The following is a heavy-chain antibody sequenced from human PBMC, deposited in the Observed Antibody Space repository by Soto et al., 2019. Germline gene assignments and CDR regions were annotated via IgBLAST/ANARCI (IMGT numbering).Heavy chain of an antibody. Sequence: PGGSLRLSCAASGFTFSSYGMHWVRQAPGKGLEWVAVISYDGSNKYYADSVKGRFTISRDNSKNTLYLQMNSLRAEDTAVYYCAKDHRDTPYHFDYWGQGTLVTVSS. V-gene: IGHV3-30*18. CDR3: AKDHRDTPYHFDY. CDR1: GFTFSSYG. J-gene: IGHJ4*02. D-gene: IGHD5-18*01. CDR2: ISYDGSNK.